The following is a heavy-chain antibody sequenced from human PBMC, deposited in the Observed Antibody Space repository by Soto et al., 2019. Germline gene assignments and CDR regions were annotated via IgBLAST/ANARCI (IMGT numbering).Heavy chain of an antibody. CDR3: ARESPNWFDP. Sequence: SETLSLTCTVSGGSIGGDSWSWIRQSPGKGLDFIGYIYHSGSTNYNPSLKSRVTISVDTSKNQFSLKLSSVTAADTAVYYCARESPNWFDPWGQGTLVTVSS. CDR1: GGSIGGDS. CDR2: IYHSGST. V-gene: IGHV4-59*01. J-gene: IGHJ5*02.